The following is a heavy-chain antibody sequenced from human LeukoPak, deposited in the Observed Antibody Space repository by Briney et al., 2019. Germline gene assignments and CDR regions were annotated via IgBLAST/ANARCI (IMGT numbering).Heavy chain of an antibody. CDR2: INPNSGGT. Sequence: ASVKVSCKASGYTFTDYSTHWVRQAPGQGLEWMGWINPNSGGTNYTQKFQGRVTMTRDTSISTAYMELISLRSDDTAVYYCASGMEGWYFDLWGRGTLVTVSS. V-gene: IGHV1-2*02. J-gene: IGHJ2*01. CDR1: GYTFTDYS. CDR3: ASGMEGWYFDL. D-gene: IGHD3-3*01.